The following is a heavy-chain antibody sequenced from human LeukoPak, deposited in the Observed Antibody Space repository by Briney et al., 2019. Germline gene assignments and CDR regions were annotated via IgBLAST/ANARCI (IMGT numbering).Heavy chain of an antibody. Sequence: SESLSLTCAVFDGSFSGYHWSWIRQSPGKGLEWIGEVNHGGTTIYNPSLKSRVTISVDTTKNQFSLKLSSVTAADTAVYYCARGVISVVRGFFYYYGMDVWGKGTTVTVSS. J-gene: IGHJ6*04. CDR1: DGSFSGYH. CDR3: ARGVISVVRGFFYYYGMDV. D-gene: IGHD3-10*01. V-gene: IGHV4-34*01. CDR2: VNHGGTT.